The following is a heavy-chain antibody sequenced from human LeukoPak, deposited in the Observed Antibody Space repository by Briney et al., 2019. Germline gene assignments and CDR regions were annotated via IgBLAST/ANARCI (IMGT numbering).Heavy chain of an antibody. Sequence: RSSETLSLTCTVSGGSISSSSYYWGWIRQPPGKGLEWIGEINHSGSTNYNPSLKSRVTISVDTSKNQFSLKLSSVTAADTAVYYCAGGGTAVPKLSMDVWGQGTTVTVSS. J-gene: IGHJ6*02. D-gene: IGHD1/OR15-1a*01. CDR2: INHSGST. V-gene: IGHV4-39*07. CDR3: AGGGTAVPKLSMDV. CDR1: GGSISSSSYY.